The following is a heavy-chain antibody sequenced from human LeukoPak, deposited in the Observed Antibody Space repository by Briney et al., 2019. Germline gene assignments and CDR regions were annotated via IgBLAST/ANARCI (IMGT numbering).Heavy chain of an antibody. Sequence: PGGSLRLSCAAPAFSFSTYYMNWVRQAPGKGLEWVSSISGSGNFIYYADSVKGRLTISRDNAKNSLYLQMNSLRAEDTAVYYCARAGVGSSYYFDYWGQGTLVTVSS. CDR1: AFSFSTYY. CDR2: ISGSGNFI. CDR3: ARAGVGSSYYFDY. J-gene: IGHJ4*02. D-gene: IGHD6-6*01. V-gene: IGHV3-21*01.